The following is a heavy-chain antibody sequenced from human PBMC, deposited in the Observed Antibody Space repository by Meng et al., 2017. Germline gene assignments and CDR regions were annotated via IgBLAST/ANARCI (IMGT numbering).Heavy chain of an antibody. V-gene: IGHV1-2*06. D-gene: IGHD7-27*01. J-gene: IGHJ3*02. Sequence: ASVKVSCKASGYTFTGYYMHWVRQAPGQGLEWMGRINPNSGGTNYAQKFQGRVTISVDTSKNQFSLKLSSVTAADTAVYYCARDPESNWGNDAFDIWGQGTMVTVSS. CDR1: GYTFTGYY. CDR2: INPNSGGT. CDR3: ARDPESNWGNDAFDI.